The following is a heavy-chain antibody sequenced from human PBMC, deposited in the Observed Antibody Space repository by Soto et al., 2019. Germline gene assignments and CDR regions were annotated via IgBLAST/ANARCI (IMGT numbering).Heavy chain of an antibody. D-gene: IGHD3-22*01. CDR3: ARVGDYYDSSGYYDYYGMDV. CDR2: INPSGGST. Sequence: GASVKVSCKASGYTFTSYYMHCVRQAPGQGLEWMGIINPSGGSTSYAQKFQGRVTMTRDTSTSTVYMELSSLRSEDTAVYYCARVGDYYDSSGYYDYYGMDVWGQGTTVTVSS. CDR1: GYTFTSYY. V-gene: IGHV1-46*01. J-gene: IGHJ6*02.